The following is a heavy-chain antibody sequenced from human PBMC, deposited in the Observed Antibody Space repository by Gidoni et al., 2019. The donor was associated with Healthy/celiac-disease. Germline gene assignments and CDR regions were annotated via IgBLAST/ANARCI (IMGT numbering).Heavy chain of an antibody. J-gene: IGHJ3*02. Sequence: QVQLQESGPGLVKPSETLSLTCTVSGGSFSSYYWSWIRQPPGKGLVWIGYIYYSGSTNYNPSRKSRVTISVETSKNQFSLKLSSVTAADTAVYYCARDATDYGDYGLDAFDIGGQGTMVTVSS. D-gene: IGHD4-17*01. V-gene: IGHV4-59*01. CDR1: GGSFSSYY. CDR3: ARDATDYGDYGLDAFDI. CDR2: IYYSGST.